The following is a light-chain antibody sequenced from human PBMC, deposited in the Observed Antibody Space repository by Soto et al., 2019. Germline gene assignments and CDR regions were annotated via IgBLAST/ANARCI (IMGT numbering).Light chain of an antibody. Sequence: NFMLTQSHSVSESPGKTVTISCTGSSGSIASNYVQWYQQRPGSAPTTVIYENNQRPSGVPDRFSGSIDSSSNSASLTISGLKTEDEADYYCQSYGSNNRWVFGGGTKVTVL. CDR3: QSYGSNNRWV. CDR2: ENN. V-gene: IGLV6-57*02. CDR1: SGSIASNY. J-gene: IGLJ3*02.